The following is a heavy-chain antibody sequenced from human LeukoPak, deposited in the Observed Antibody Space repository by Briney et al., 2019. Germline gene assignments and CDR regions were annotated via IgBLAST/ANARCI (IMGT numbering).Heavy chain of an antibody. Sequence: PSETLSLTCAVYGGSFSGYYWSWIRQPPGKGLEWIGGINHSGSTNYNPSLKSRVTISVDTSKNQFSLKLSSVTAADTAVYYCARGTYCSSTSCYWGSRNWFDPWGQGTLVTVSS. CDR2: INHSGST. CDR3: ARGTYCSSTSCYWGSRNWFDP. CDR1: GGSFSGYY. J-gene: IGHJ5*02. D-gene: IGHD2-2*01. V-gene: IGHV4-34*01.